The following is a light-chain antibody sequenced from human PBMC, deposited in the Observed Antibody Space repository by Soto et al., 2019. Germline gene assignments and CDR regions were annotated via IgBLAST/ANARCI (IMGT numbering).Light chain of an antibody. CDR1: QGINTY. J-gene: IGKJ5*01. Sequence: IQLTQSPSSLSAYVGDRVTITCRASQGINTYLAWYQQNPGKAPKLLIYGASTLESGVPSRFSGSGSGTDFTLTISSLQPEDFATYYCQQLKSYPITFGQGTRLEIK. V-gene: IGKV1-9*01. CDR3: QQLKSYPIT. CDR2: GAS.